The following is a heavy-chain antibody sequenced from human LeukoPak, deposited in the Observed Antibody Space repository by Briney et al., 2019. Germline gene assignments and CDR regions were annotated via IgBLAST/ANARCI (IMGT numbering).Heavy chain of an antibody. CDR1: GGTFSSYA. J-gene: IGHJ4*02. V-gene: IGHV1-69*06. Sequence: SVKASCKASGGTFSSYAISWVRQAPGQGLEWMGGIIPIFGTANYAQKFQGRVTITADKSTSTAYMELSSLRSEDTAVYYCARAVAGTVRPVDYWGQGTLVTVSS. CDR2: IIPIFGTA. D-gene: IGHD6-19*01. CDR3: ARAVAGTVRPVDY.